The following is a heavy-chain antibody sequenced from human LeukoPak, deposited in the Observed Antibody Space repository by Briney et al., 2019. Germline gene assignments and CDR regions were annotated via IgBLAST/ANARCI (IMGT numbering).Heavy chain of an antibody. CDR3: AKFEGATIPGWFNDY. J-gene: IGHJ4*02. CDR1: GFTLSSHP. V-gene: IGHV3-23*05. D-gene: IGHD6-19*01. Sequence: GGSLRLSCAASGFTLSSHPMNWVRQAPGKGLEWVSTIDKTTYPTFYADSVKGRFTISRDNSKNTLYLQMNSLRTEDTAVYFCAKFEGATIPGWFNDYWGQGILVTVSS. CDR2: IDKTTYPT.